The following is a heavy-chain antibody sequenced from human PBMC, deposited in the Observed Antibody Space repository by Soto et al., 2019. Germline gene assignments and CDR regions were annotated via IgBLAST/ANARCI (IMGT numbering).Heavy chain of an antibody. CDR1: GYTFTGYY. D-gene: IGHD3-3*01. V-gene: IGHV1-2*02. J-gene: IGHJ6*02. CDR2: INPNSGGT. CDR3: ARGEGVTIFGVVIIPPDYYYGMDV. Sequence: ASVKVSCKASGYTFTGYYMHWVRQAPGQGLEWMGWINPNSGGTNYAQKLQGRVTMTTDTSTSTAYMELRSLRSDDTAVYYCARGEGVTIFGVVIIPPDYYYGMDVWGQGTTVTVSS.